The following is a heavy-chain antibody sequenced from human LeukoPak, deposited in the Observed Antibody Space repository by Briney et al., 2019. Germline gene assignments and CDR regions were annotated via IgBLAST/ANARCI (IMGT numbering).Heavy chain of an antibody. J-gene: IGHJ4*02. Sequence: GGSLRLSCSASGFTFSSYAMSWVRQAPGKGLEWVSAISGSGGSTYYADSVKGRFTISRDNSKNTLYLQMNSLRAEDTAVYYCARVPASSVSRGYFDYWGQGTLVTVSS. CDR1: GFTFSSYA. V-gene: IGHV3-23*01. CDR3: ARVPASSVSRGYFDY. CDR2: ISGSGGST.